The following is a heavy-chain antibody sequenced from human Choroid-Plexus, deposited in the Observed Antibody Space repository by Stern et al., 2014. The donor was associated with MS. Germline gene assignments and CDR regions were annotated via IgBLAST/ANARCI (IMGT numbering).Heavy chain of an antibody. V-gene: IGHV3-11*01. CDR1: GFTFSDYY. Sequence: QVQLVQSGGDLVKPGGSLRLSCAASGFTFSDYYMSWVRQAPGKGLEWIAYSSSSGTTIYYADSVRGRFTISRDNAKNSLYLHMNSLRAEDTAVYYCARALPTGFRYDLDYWGQGALVAVSS. D-gene: IGHD3/OR15-3a*01. CDR3: ARALPTGFRYDLDY. CDR2: SSSSGTTI. J-gene: IGHJ4*02.